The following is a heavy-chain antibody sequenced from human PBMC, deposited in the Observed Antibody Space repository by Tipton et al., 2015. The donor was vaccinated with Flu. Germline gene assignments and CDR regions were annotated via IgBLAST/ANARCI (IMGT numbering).Heavy chain of an antibody. Sequence: TLSLTCAVYGGSFSGYYWSWIRQPPGKGLEWIGEINHSGSTNYNPSLKSRVTISVDTSKNQFSLELISVTAADTAVYYCARIQGGYYGSESYDTWGQGMLVTVSS. J-gene: IGHJ5*02. CDR3: ARIQGGYYGSESYDT. V-gene: IGHV4-34*01. CDR1: GGSFSGYY. D-gene: IGHD3-10*01. CDR2: INHSGST.